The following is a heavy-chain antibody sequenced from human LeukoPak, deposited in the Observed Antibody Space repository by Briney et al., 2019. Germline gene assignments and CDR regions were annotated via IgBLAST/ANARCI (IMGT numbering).Heavy chain of an antibody. Sequence: ASVKVSCKASGYTFTSYAMHWVRQAPGQRLEWMGWINAGNGNTKYSQKFQERVTITRDMSTSTAYMELSSLRSEDTAVYYCAADSGGDSSGSLDYWGQGTLVTVSS. J-gene: IGHJ4*02. CDR3: AADSGGDSSGSLDY. V-gene: IGHV1-3*01. CDR1: GYTFTSYA. D-gene: IGHD3-22*01. CDR2: INAGNGNT.